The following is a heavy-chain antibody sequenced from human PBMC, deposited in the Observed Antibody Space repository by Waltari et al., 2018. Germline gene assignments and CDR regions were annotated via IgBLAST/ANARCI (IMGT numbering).Heavy chain of an antibody. D-gene: IGHD3-22*01. CDR2: IYYSGST. V-gene: IGHV4-59*11. CDR3: ARVRSSGYPFLDY. CDR1: GGSISSHY. Sequence: QVQLQESGPGLVKPSETLSLTCTVSGGSISSHYWSWIRQPPGKGLEWIGYIYYSGSTNYNPSLKSRVTISVDTSKNQFSLKLSSVTAADTAVYYCARVRSSGYPFLDYWGQGTLVTVSS. J-gene: IGHJ4*02.